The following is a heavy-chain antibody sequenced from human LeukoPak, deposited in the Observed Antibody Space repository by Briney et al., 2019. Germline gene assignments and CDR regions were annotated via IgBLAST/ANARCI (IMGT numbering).Heavy chain of an antibody. CDR2: INHSGST. D-gene: IGHD5-24*01. CDR1: GGSISSYY. CDR3: ARGRRDGYKFYYYGMDV. V-gene: IGHV4-34*01. J-gene: IGHJ6*02. Sequence: AETLSLTCTVSGGSISSYYWSWIRQPPGKGLEWIGEINHSGSTNYNPSLKSRVTISVDTSKNQFSLKLSSVTAADTAVYYCARGRRDGYKFYYYGMDVWGQGTTVTVSS.